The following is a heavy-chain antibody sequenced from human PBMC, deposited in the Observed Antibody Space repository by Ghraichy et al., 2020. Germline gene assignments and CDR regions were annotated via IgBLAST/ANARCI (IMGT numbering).Heavy chain of an antibody. CDR1: GFTFSSYS. Sequence: GGSLRLSCAASGFTFSSYSMNWVRQAPGKGLEWVSYISSSSSTIYYADSVKGRFTISRDNAKNSLYLQMNSLRDEDTAVYYCARSEYYYDSSGYERAEYFQHWGQGTLVTVSS. V-gene: IGHV3-48*02. J-gene: IGHJ1*01. D-gene: IGHD3-22*01. CDR3: ARSEYYYDSSGYERAEYFQH. CDR2: ISSSSSTI.